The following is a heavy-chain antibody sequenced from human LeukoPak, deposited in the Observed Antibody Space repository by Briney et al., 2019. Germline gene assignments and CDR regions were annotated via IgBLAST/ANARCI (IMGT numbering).Heavy chain of an antibody. Sequence: GGSLRLSCAASGFTVSSNYMSLVRQAPGKGLEWVSVIYSGGSTYYADSVKGRFTISRDNSKNTLYLQMNSLRAEDTAVYYCARAGLPFEGFDYWGQGTLVTVSS. J-gene: IGHJ4*02. CDR3: ARAGLPFEGFDY. D-gene: IGHD5-12*01. CDR2: IYSGGST. V-gene: IGHV3-53*01. CDR1: GFTVSSNY.